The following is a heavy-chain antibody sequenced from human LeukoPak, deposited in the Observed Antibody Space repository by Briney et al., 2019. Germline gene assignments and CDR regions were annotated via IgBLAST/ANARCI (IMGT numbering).Heavy chain of an antibody. CDR3: ARASVYVGGLQYSNSDY. Sequence: ASVKVSCKASGYTFTSYGISWVRQAPGQGLEWMGWISAYNGNTNYAQKLQGRVTMTTDTSTSTAYMELRSLRSDDTAVYYCARASVYVGGLQYSNSDYWGQGTLVTVSS. J-gene: IGHJ4*02. CDR2: ISAYNGNT. V-gene: IGHV1-18*01. D-gene: IGHD6-6*01. CDR1: GYTFTSYG.